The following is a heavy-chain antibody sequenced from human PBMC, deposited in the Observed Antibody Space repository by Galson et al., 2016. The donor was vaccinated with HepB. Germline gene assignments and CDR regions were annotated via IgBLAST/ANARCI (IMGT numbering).Heavy chain of an antibody. Sequence: SLRLSCAASGFTFSDYWMHWVRQAPGKGLVWVSRINSEESWATYADSVKGRFTISRDNAKNTPYLQMDRLRAEDTAVYYCTRGGTGHCSTISCSDYYYRGMDVWGQGTTVTVSS. CDR1: GFTFSDYW. CDR3: TRGGTGHCSTISCSDYYYRGMDV. V-gene: IGHV3-74*01. D-gene: IGHD2/OR15-2a*01. J-gene: IGHJ6*02. CDR2: INSEESWA.